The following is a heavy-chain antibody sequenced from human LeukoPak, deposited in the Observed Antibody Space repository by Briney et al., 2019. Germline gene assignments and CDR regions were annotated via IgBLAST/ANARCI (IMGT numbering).Heavy chain of an antibody. V-gene: IGHV4-39*01. Sequence: PSETLSLTCTVSGGSISSSSYYWGWIRQPPGKGLEWIGSIYYSGSTYYNPSLKSRVTISVDTSKNQFSLKLSSVTAADTAVYYCARHLSIVVVPYPPPPNWFDPWGQGTLVTVSS. CDR3: ARHLSIVVVPYPPPPNWFDP. J-gene: IGHJ5*02. CDR2: IYYSGST. D-gene: IGHD2-2*01. CDR1: GGSISSSSYY.